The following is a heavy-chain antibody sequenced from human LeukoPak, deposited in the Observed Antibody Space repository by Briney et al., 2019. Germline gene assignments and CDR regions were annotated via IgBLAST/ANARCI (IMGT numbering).Heavy chain of an antibody. V-gene: IGHV3-30*18. CDR1: GFTFSSYG. D-gene: IGHD6-13*01. CDR3: AKDLEQQLVLDWFDP. Sequence: GRSLRLSCAASGFTFSSYGMHWVRQAPGKGLEWVAVISYDGSNKYYADSVKGRFTISRDNSKNTLYLQMNSLRAEDTAVYYCAKDLEQQLVLDWFDPWGQGTLVTVSS. CDR2: ISYDGSNK. J-gene: IGHJ5*02.